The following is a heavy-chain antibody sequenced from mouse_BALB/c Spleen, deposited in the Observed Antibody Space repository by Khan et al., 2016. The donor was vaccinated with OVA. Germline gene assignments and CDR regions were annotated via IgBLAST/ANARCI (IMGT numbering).Heavy chain of an antibody. CDR3: ARLYYSWFPD. Sequence: QVQLQQPGAELVKPGTSVNLSCKTSGYTFTSYWMNWVKQRPGQGLEWIGEINPSNGRTYYNEKFKTKATLTVDKSSSKAYLQLSSLTSEDSAFYYCARLYYSWFPDWGQGTLVTVSA. CDR2: INPSNGRT. D-gene: IGHD2-1*01. CDR1: GYTFTSYW. J-gene: IGHJ3*01. V-gene: IGHV1S81*02.